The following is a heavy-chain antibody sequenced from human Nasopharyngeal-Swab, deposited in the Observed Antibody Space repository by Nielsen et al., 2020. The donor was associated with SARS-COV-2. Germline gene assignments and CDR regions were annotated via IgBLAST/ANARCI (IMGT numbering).Heavy chain of an antibody. J-gene: IGHJ6*03. D-gene: IGHD1-26*01. V-gene: IGHV3-30-3*01. Sequence: WIRQPPGKGLEWVAVISYDGSNKYYADSVKGRFTISRDNSKNTLYLQMNSPRAEDTAVYYCARVEAGGEWELLPYYYYYMDVWGKGTTVTVSS. CDR2: ISYDGSNK. CDR3: ARVEAGGEWELLPYYYYYMDV.